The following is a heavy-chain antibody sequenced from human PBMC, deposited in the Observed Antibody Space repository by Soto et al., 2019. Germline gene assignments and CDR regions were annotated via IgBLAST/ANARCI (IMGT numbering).Heavy chain of an antibody. J-gene: IGHJ6*02. Sequence: GGSLRLCCAASGFTFSSYAMHWVRQAPGKGLEWVAVISYDGSNKYYADSVKGRFTISRDNSKNTLYLQTNSLRAEDTAVYYCARTAPFYGMDVWGQGTTVTVSS. CDR3: ARTAPFYGMDV. V-gene: IGHV3-30-3*01. CDR1: GFTFSSYA. CDR2: ISYDGSNK.